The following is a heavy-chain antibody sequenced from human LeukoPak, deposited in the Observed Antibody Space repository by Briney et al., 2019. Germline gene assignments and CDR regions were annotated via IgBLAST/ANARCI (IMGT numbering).Heavy chain of an antibody. J-gene: IGHJ4*02. V-gene: IGHV3-30*18. D-gene: IGHD6-19*01. CDR1: GFTFSSYG. CDR3: AKDISIAVAGTRAIFGY. Sequence: GRSLRLSCAASGFTFSSYGMHWVRQAPGKGLEWVAVISYDGSNKYYADSVKGRFTISRDNSKNTLYLQMNSLRAEDTAVYYCAKDISIAVAGTRAIFGYWGQGTLVTVSS. CDR2: ISYDGSNK.